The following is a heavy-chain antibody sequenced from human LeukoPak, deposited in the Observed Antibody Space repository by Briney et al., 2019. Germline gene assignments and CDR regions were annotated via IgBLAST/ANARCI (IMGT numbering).Heavy chain of an antibody. Sequence: GGSLRLSCAASGFTFSSYAIHWVRQAPGKGLEWVAFMSYDERNKYYGDSVKGRFTISRDISRNTLYLQMDSLRAEDTAVYYCANGPMITFGGLTEREFDYWGQGTLVTVSS. J-gene: IGHJ4*02. CDR3: ANGPMITFGGLTEREFDY. D-gene: IGHD3-16*01. CDR2: MSYDERNK. V-gene: IGHV3-30*18. CDR1: GFTFSSYA.